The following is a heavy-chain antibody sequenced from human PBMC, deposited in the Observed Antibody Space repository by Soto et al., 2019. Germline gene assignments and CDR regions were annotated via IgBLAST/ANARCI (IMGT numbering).Heavy chain of an antibody. D-gene: IGHD6-6*01. J-gene: IGHJ4*02. CDR3: ARELTDYSSPYYFDY. V-gene: IGHV3-11*06. CDR2: ISSSSSYT. Sequence: PGGSLRLSCAASGFTFSDYYMSWIRQAPGKGLEWVSYISSSSSYTNYADSVKGRFTISRDNAKNSLYLQMNSLRAEDTAVYYCARELTDYSSPYYFDYWGQGTLVTVSS. CDR1: GFTFSDYY.